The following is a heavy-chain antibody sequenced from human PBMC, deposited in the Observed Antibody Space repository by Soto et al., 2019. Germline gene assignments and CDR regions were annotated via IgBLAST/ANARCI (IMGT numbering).Heavy chain of an antibody. CDR3: AKGQTYCSSASCYFLPRVDDT. V-gene: IGHV3-9*01. CDR2: ISSNSGSV. Sequence: EVQLVDSGGGLVQPGRSLRLSCAASGFTFDDYAMHWVRQAPGRGLEWVSGISSNSGSVGYAYSVQGRFTISRDNAKKSLYLEMNSLRPEDTAWYYCAKGQTYCSSASCYFLPRVDDTWGQGTLVTVSS. D-gene: IGHD2-2*01. J-gene: IGHJ5*02. CDR1: GFTFDDYA.